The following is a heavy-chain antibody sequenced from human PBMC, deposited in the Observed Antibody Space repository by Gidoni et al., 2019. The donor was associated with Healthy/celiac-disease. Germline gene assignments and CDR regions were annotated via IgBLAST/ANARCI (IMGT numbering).Heavy chain of an antibody. Sequence: QVQLVQSGAEVKKPGASVKVSCTASGYTFTGYYMHWVRQAPGQGLEWMGWINPNSGGTNYAQKFQGWVTMTRDTSISTAYMELSRLRSDDTAVYYCARGSGIEWLLLSPFDYWGQGTLVTVSS. CDR1: GYTFTGYY. J-gene: IGHJ4*02. V-gene: IGHV1-2*04. CDR2: INPNSGGT. CDR3: ARGSGIEWLLLSPFDY. D-gene: IGHD3-22*01.